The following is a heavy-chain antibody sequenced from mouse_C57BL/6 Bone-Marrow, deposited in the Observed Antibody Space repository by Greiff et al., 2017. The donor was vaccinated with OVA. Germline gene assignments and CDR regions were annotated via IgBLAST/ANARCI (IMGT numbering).Heavy chain of an antibody. Sequence: VQLQQSGAELVKPGASVKLSCTASGFNIKDYYMHWVKQRTEQGLEWIGRIDPEDGETKYAPKFQCKATITADTSSNTSYLQLSSLTSEDAAVSYCARDVYYVDYWGQGTTLTVSS. J-gene: IGHJ2*01. CDR1: GFNIKDYY. V-gene: IGHV14-2*01. CDR2: IDPEDGET. CDR3: ARDVYYVDY.